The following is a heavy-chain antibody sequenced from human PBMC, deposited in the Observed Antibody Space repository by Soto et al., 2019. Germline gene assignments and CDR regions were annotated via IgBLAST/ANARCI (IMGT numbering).Heavy chain of an antibody. J-gene: IGHJ5*02. CDR3: ARDPSKLLWPYNWFAP. D-gene: IGHD2-2*01. V-gene: IGHV3-74*01. Sequence: EVQLVESGGGLVQPGGSLRLSCAASGFTFSSYWMHWVRQAPGKGLVWVSRIKSDGSSTSYADSVKGRFTISRDNAKNTLYLHLNSLRAEDTAVYYCARDPSKLLWPYNWFAPWGQGTLVPVSS. CDR1: GFTFSSYW. CDR2: IKSDGSST.